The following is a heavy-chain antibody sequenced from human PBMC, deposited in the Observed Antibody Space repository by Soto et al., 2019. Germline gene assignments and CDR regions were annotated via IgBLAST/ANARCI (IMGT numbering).Heavy chain of an antibody. D-gene: IGHD6-6*01. CDR1: GYTLTELS. V-gene: IGHV1-24*01. J-gene: IGHJ6*02. CDR3: ATRGIAARYYYYYGMDV. Sequence: ASVKVSCKVSGYTLTELSMHWVRQAPGKGLEWMGGFDPEDGETIYAQKFQGRVTMTEDTSTDTAYMELSSLRSEDAAVYYCATRGIAARYYYYYGMDVWGQGTTVTVSS. CDR2: FDPEDGET.